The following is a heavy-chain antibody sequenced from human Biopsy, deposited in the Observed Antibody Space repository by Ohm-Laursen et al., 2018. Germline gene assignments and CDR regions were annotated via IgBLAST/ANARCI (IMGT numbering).Heavy chain of an antibody. D-gene: IGHD4-23*01. CDR2: IYYSGST. V-gene: IGHV4-31*01. Sequence: TLSLTCTVSGGSVSSGGFYWRWARQHPGKGLAWIGYIYYSGSTYYNPSLKSLVTISVDTSKNQFFLKLNSVTAADKAVYYFARRPYGGTRYWYFDLWGRDTLVTVSS. J-gene: IGHJ2*01. CDR3: ARRPYGGTRYWYFDL. CDR1: GGSVSSGGFY.